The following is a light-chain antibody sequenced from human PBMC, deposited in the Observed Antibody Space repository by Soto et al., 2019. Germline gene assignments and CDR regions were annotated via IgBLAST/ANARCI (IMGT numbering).Light chain of an antibody. Sequence: QSVLTQPPSVSGAPGQRVTISCTGSSSNIGAGYDVHWYQQLPGTAPKLLIYGNSNRPSGVPDRFSGSKSGTSASLAITGRQAEDEADYYCQSYDSSMSALFGGGTNVTVL. CDR3: QSYDSSMSAL. CDR2: GNS. V-gene: IGLV1-40*01. J-gene: IGLJ3*02. CDR1: SSNIGAGYD.